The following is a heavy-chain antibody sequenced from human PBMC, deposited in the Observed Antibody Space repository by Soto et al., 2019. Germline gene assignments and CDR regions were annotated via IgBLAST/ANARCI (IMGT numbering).Heavy chain of an antibody. CDR1: GYTFTNYD. D-gene: IGHD2-2*03. CDR3: AREMDNGDFDY. V-gene: IGHV1-8*01. CDR2: MNPNTGNT. Sequence: QVHLVQSGAEVRKPGASVKVSCEASGYTFTNYDINWVRQATGQGPEWMGWMNPNTGNTGYAQKFQGRVTMTRNTSLRTAYMELSSLRSEDTAVYYCAREMDNGDFDYWGQGTLVTVSS. J-gene: IGHJ4*02.